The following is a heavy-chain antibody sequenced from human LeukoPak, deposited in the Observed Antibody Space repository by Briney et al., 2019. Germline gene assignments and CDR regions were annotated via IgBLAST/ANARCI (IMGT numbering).Heavy chain of an antibody. CDR1: GYTFTGYY. Sequence: GASVKVSCKAPGYTFTGYYMHLVRQAPGQGLEWMGWINPNSGGTNYAQKFQGRVTMTRDTSISTAYMELSRLRSDGTAVYYCARDREDSSGSRDYWGQGTLVTVSS. J-gene: IGHJ4*02. CDR3: ARDREDSSGSRDY. CDR2: INPNSGGT. D-gene: IGHD3-22*01. V-gene: IGHV1-2*02.